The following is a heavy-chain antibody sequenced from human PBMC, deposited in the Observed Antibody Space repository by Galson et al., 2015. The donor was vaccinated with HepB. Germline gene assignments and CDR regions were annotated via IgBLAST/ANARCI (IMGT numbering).Heavy chain of an antibody. D-gene: IGHD2-21*02. J-gene: IGHJ3*02. CDR1: GLIFSTYD. Sequence: SLRLSCAASGLIFSTYDMHWVRQAPGKGLEWVAYMRYDGRLQFYGDSVKGRFTISRDISKDTLFLEMNSLRPEDTAVYFCASEGVVTPSDAFDIWGQGTMVTVSS. V-gene: IGHV3-30*02. CDR3: ASEGVVTPSDAFDI. CDR2: MRYDGRLQ.